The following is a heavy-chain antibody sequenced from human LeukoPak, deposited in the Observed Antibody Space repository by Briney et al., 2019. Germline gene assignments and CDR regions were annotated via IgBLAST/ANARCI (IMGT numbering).Heavy chain of an antibody. CDR2: LAHDVSRK. V-gene: IGHV3-30-3*01. CDR3: SRVKGGDSYPSDY. D-gene: IGHD5-12*01. J-gene: IGHJ4*02. Sequence: PGRSLSLSCAASGFTFSGYAMHWVRQDPGKALEWVAFLAHDVSRKSYADSVKGRFTISRDNSKNTLYLQMNSLSAEDTALYYCSRVKGGDSYPSDYWGREPWSPSPQ. CDR1: GFTFSGYA.